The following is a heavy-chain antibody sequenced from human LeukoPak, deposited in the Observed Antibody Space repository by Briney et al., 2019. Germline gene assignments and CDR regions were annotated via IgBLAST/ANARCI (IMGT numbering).Heavy chain of an antibody. CDR2: ICAYNGNT. CDR3: ARDSVRPTMARGWFDP. D-gene: IGHD3-10*01. J-gene: IGHJ5*02. CDR1: GYTFTSYG. V-gene: IGHV1-18*01. Sequence: ASVKVSCKASGYTFTSYGISWVRQAPGQGLEWMGWICAYNGNTNYAQKLQGRVTMTTDTSTSTAYMELRSLRSDDTAVYYCARDSVRPTMARGWFDPWGQGTLVTVSS.